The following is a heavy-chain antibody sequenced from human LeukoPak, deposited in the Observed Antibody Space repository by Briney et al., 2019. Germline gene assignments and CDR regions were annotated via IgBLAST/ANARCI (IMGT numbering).Heavy chain of an antibody. Sequence: PGGSLRLSCAASGFTFSDYYMSWVRQSPGKGLEWVSSITTSGNTIYYADSVKGRFSISRDNAKNSLYLQMNSLRAEDMALYYCAKGATYYYGSSAHLDYWGQGTLVTVSS. CDR3: AKGATYYYGSSAHLDY. D-gene: IGHD3-22*01. V-gene: IGHV3-11*01. CDR2: ITTSGNTI. CDR1: GFTFSDYY. J-gene: IGHJ4*02.